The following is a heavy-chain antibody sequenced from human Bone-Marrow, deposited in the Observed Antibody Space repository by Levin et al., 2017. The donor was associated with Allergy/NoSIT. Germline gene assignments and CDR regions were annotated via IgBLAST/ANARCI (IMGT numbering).Heavy chain of an antibody. J-gene: IGHJ4*02. CDR3: ARGNYGSGTYADY. CDR2: IYYSGTT. D-gene: IGHD3-10*01. CDR1: GDSISRSTYY. Sequence: NASETLSLTCTVSGDSISRSTYYWGWIRQPPGKGLEWIGNIYYSGTTYYNPSLKSRVTISADSSKNQLSLKVMSVTATDTAVYYCARGNYGSGTYADYWGQGTLVTVSS. V-gene: IGHV4-39*01.